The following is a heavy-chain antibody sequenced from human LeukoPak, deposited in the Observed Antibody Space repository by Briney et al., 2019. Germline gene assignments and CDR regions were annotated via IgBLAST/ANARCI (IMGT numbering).Heavy chain of an antibody. CDR1: GGSFSGYY. Sequence: PSETLSLTCAVYGGSFSGYYWSWIRQPPGKGLEWIGEINHSGSTNFNSSLKSRVTISVDTSKKQFSLKLSSVSAADTAVYYCAVGFGESLFDYWGQGTPVTVSS. CDR2: INHSGST. D-gene: IGHD3-10*01. V-gene: IGHV4-34*01. J-gene: IGHJ4*02. CDR3: AVGFGESLFDY.